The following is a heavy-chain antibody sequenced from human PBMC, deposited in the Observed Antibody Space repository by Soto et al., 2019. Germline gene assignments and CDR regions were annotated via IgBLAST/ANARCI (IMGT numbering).Heavy chain of an antibody. Sequence: PSDTLSLTCAVSGGSISISNWCSWVRQPPGKGLEWIGEVSHSGSPNYNSSLRSRVTISVDKSKKQFSLKLSSVTAADTAVYYCARVGVGPLDYWGLGTLVTVSS. D-gene: IGHD3-10*01. CDR3: ARVGVGPLDY. CDR2: VSHSGSP. CDR1: GGSISISNW. J-gene: IGHJ4*02. V-gene: IGHV4-4*02.